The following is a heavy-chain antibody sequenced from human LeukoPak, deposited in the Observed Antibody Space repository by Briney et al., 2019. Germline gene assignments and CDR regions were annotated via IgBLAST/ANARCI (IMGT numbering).Heavy chain of an antibody. CDR3: ARSGDAGSFDY. V-gene: IGHV4-4*09. Sequence: SETLSLTCTVSGGSISSYYWSWIRQPPGKGLEWIGYIYTSGSTNYNPSLKSRVTISVDTSKNQFSLKLSSVTAADTAVYYCARSGDAGSFDYWGQGTLVTVSS. J-gene: IGHJ4*02. CDR1: GGSISSYY. CDR2: IYTSGST. D-gene: IGHD3-10*01.